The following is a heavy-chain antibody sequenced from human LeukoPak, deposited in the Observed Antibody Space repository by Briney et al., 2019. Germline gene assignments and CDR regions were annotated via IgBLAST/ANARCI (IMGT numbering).Heavy chain of an antibody. V-gene: IGHV3-11*01. CDR3: ARPNYDFWSGDTNWFDP. CDR2: ISSSGSTI. D-gene: IGHD3-3*01. Sequence: GGSLRLSCAASGFTFSDYYMSWIRQAPGQGLEWVSYISSSGSTIYYADSVKGRFTISRDNAKNSLYLQMNSLRAEDTAVYYCARPNYDFWSGDTNWFDPWGQGTLVTVSS. CDR1: GFTFSDYY. J-gene: IGHJ5*02.